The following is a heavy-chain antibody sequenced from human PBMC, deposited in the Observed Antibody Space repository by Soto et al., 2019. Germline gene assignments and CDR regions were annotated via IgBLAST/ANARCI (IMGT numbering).Heavy chain of an antibody. J-gene: IGHJ4*02. CDR2: IGGSGGST. CDR3: AKRYYYETSGLWDY. CDR1: GFTFSIFP. D-gene: IGHD3-22*01. Sequence: GGPRILSWASSGFTFSIFPLTWFCQRQGKGPEWVSAIGGSGGSTYYADSVKGRFTISRDNSQNTLYLQMNSLRAEDTAVYYCAKRYYYETSGLWDYWGQGTLVTVSS. V-gene: IGHV3-23*01.